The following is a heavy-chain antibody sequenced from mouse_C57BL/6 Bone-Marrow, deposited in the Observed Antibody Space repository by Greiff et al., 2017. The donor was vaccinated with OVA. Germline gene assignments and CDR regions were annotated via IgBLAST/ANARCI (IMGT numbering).Heavy chain of an antibody. V-gene: IGHV1-50*01. J-gene: IGHJ2*01. Sequence: QVQLQQPGAELVKPGASVKLSCKASGYTFTSYWIQWVKQRPGQGLEWIGEIDPSDGYTNYNQKFKGKATVTVDTSSSTANMQLSSLTSEDSAVYYCAIGFITTVVASDYWGQGTTLTVSS. CDR3: AIGFITTVVASDY. D-gene: IGHD1-1*01. CDR2: IDPSDGYT. CDR1: GYTFTSYW.